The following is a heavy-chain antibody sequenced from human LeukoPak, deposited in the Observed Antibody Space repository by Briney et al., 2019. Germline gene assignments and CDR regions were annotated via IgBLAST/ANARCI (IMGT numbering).Heavy chain of an antibody. D-gene: IGHD3-3*01. CDR1: GGSISSSSYY. Sequence: PSETLSLTCTVSGGSISSSSYYWGWIRQPPGKGLEWIGSIYQSGSASSYYNPSLKSRVTISGDTSKNQFSLRLSSVTAADTAVYYCVSTLRFLPYRRFDYWGQGTLVTVPS. V-gene: IGHV4-39*01. CDR2: IYQSGSASS. J-gene: IGHJ4*02. CDR3: VSTLRFLPYRRFDY.